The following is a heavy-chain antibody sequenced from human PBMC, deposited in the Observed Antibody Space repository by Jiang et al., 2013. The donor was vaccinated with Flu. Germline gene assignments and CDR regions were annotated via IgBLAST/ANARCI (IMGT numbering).Heavy chain of an antibody. V-gene: IGHV3-11*06. CDR1: GFPFSDYY. Sequence: VQLVESGGGVVKPGESLRLSCATSGFPFSDYYMSWIRQAPGKGLEYISYISESSSNTHYADSVKGRFTISRDNAKNSLYLQMNSLRAEDTAVYYCSRFTVGATRTFSHTAFDMWGQGTMVTVSS. CDR3: SRFTVGATRTFSHTAFDM. D-gene: IGHD1-26*01. J-gene: IGHJ3*02. CDR2: ISESSSNT.